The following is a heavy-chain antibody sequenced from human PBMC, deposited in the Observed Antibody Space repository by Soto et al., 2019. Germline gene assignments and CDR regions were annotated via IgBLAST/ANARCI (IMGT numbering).Heavy chain of an antibody. Sequence: XSVKVSCKASGNTFTSYDINWVRQATGHGLEWMGWINPNSGNIGYAQKFQGRVTMTRDTAIRTAYMEVRRLRSDDKAVYYCARFRASGSYYILDHWGQGTWVTV. V-gene: IGHV1-8*01. J-gene: IGHJ4*02. CDR3: ARFRASGSYYILDH. CDR2: INPNSGNI. CDR1: GNTFTSYD. D-gene: IGHD3-10*01.